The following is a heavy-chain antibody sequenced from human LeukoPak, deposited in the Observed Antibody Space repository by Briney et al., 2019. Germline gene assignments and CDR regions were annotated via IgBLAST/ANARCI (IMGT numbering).Heavy chain of an antibody. V-gene: IGHV3-30*02. D-gene: IGHD2-2*01. Sequence: GGSQRLSCAASGFTFSIYGMHWVRQAPGKGLEWVAFIAHDGGNKYYADSVKGRFTISRDNSKNTLYLEMNSPRSEDRAVYHCAKDHCSSTTCYDLFDPWGQGTLVTVSS. CDR2: IAHDGGNK. J-gene: IGHJ5*02. CDR3: AKDHCSSTTCYDLFDP. CDR1: GFTFSIYG.